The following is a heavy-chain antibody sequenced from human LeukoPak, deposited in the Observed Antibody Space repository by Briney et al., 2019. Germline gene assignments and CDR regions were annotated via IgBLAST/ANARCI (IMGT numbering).Heavy chain of an antibody. D-gene: IGHD5-18*01. CDR2: IYTSGST. Sequence: SETLSLTCTVSGGSISSYYWSWIRQPPGKGLEWIGYIYTSGSTNYNPSHKSRVTISVDTSKNQFSLKLSSVTAADTAVYYCARVDTAMVSYMDVWGKGTTVTVSS. CDR3: ARVDTAMVSYMDV. CDR1: GGSISSYY. V-gene: IGHV4-4*09. J-gene: IGHJ6*03.